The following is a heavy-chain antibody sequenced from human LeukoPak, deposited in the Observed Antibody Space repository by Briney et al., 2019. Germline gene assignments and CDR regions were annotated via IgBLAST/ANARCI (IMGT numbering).Heavy chain of an antibody. Sequence: PSETLCLTCAVSGGPTSRSTYYWGWIRQPPGKGLEWIGSIYYSGSTYYNPSLKSRVTISVDTSKNQFSLKLSSVTAADTAVYYCARIAAAGNEWGHGTLVTVSS. V-gene: IGHV4-39*01. CDR1: GGPTSRSTYY. D-gene: IGHD6-13*01. CDR2: IYYSGST. CDR3: ARIAAAGNE. J-gene: IGHJ4*01.